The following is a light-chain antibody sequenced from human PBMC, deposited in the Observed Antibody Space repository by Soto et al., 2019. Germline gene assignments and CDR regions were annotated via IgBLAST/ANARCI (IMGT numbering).Light chain of an antibody. Sequence: EVVMTQSPATLSVSPGDTATLSCRASQGVSSSLAWYQQKPGQPPRLLIYRASTRATGVPARFSGSGSGTEFTLTISRLQSVYFAGYYCQQYYNWRPRFGQGTKVEIK. J-gene: IGKJ1*01. V-gene: IGKV3-15*01. CDR2: RAS. CDR3: QQYYNWRPR. CDR1: QGVSSS.